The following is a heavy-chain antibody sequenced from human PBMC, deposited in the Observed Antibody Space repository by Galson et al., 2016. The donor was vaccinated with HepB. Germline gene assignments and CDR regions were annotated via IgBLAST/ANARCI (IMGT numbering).Heavy chain of an antibody. J-gene: IGHJ6*02. CDR3: AKHSEPLSSRGGHYYYYGMDV. V-gene: IGHV3-30*18. D-gene: IGHD1-14*01. CDR1: GFTFSSYG. Sequence: SLRLSCAASGFTFSSYGMHWVRQAPGKGLEWVAVISYDGSYKKYADSVKGRLTISRDKSKNTLYLQTNSLRAEDTAVYYCAKHSEPLSSRGGHYYYYGMDVWGQGTTVTVSS. CDR2: ISYDGSYK.